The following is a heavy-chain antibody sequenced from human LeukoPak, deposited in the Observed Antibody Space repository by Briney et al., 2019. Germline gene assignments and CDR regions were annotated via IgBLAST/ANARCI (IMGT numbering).Heavy chain of an antibody. D-gene: IGHD4-17*01. V-gene: IGHV3-23*01. CDR1: GFTFSAYA. CDR3: AKDPNGDYVGAFDS. CDR2: ISGSGGNT. Sequence: GGSLRLSCAASGFTFSAYAMIWVRQSPGKGLEWVSAISGSGGNTYYADSVKGRFTISRDNSKNTLYLHMSSLRAEDAAVYFCAKDPNGDYVGAFDSWGQGTMVSVSS. J-gene: IGHJ3*02.